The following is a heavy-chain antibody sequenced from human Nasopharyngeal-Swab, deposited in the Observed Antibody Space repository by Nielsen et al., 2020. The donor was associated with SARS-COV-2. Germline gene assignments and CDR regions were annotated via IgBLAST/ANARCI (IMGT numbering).Heavy chain of an antibody. CDR1: GFTFTSSA. J-gene: IGHJ6*02. CDR2: IVVGSGHT. CDR3: AAASGWDLLRDSYYGMDV. V-gene: IGHV1-58*01. Sequence: LVKVSCKASGFTFTSSAVQWVRQARGQHLEGIGWIVVGSGHTNYAQKFHERVTITRDMSTSTAYMELSSLRSEDMAVYYCAAASGWDLLRDSYYGMDVWGQGTTVTVSS. D-gene: IGHD1-26*01.